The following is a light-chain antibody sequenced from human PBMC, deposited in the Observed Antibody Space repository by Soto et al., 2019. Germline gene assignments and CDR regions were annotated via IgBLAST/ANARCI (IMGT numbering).Light chain of an antibody. J-gene: IGKJ2*01. Sequence: DIQMTQSPSTLSASVGDRVTITCRASQSISSWLAWYQQKPGKAPNLLIYDASTLPSGVPSRFSGSGSGTEFTLTISSLQPDDFATYCCQQYNSYSHTFGQGTKLEIK. CDR1: QSISSW. CDR3: QQYNSYSHT. CDR2: DAS. V-gene: IGKV1-5*01.